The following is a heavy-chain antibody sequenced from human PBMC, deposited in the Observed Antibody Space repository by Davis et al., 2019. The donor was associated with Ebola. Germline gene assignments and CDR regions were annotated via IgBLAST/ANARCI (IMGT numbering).Heavy chain of an antibody. Sequence: AASVTVSCKASGYTFTGYYMHWVRQAPGQGLEWMGWINPNSGGTNYAQKFQGWVTMTRDTSISTAYMDLSRLRSDDTAVYCCAGDVGFSYSSGWYGWHAFDIWGQGTMVTVSS. CDR3: AGDVGFSYSSGWYGWHAFDI. CDR2: INPNSGGT. V-gene: IGHV1-2*04. D-gene: IGHD6-19*01. CDR1: GYTFTGYY. J-gene: IGHJ3*02.